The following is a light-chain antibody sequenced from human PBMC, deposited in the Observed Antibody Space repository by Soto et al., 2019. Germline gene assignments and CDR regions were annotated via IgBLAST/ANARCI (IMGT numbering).Light chain of an antibody. CDR2: GAS. J-gene: IGKJ1*01. CDR3: QQYNNWPSWT. CDR1: QVISSN. V-gene: IGKV3-15*01. Sequence: EIVMTQSPATLSVSPGERATLSCRASQVISSNLAWFQHKPGQAPRLLIYGASTRATGVPARFSGAGSGTEFTLTISSLQSEDFAIYYCQQYNNWPSWTFGQGTKVEIK.